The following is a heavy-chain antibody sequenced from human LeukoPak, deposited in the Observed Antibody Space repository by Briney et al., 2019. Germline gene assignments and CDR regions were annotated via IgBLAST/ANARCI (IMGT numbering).Heavy chain of an antibody. CDR2: ISSSSSYI. CDR3: ARDLRTDGMDV. V-gene: IGHV3-21*01. Sequence: GGSLRLSCAASGFTLSSYSMSWVRQAPGKGLEWVSSISSSSSYIYYADSVKGRFTISRDNAKNSLYLQMNSLRAEDTAVYYCARDLRTDGMDVWGKGTTVTVSS. J-gene: IGHJ6*04. CDR1: GFTLSSYS.